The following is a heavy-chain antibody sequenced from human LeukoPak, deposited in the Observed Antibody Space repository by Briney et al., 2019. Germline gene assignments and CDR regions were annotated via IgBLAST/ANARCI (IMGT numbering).Heavy chain of an antibody. CDR3: ARGRRILGGPENAGDFFDF. D-gene: IGHD3-16*01. J-gene: IGHJ4*01. CDR1: GLSLTHDG. Sequence: ASVKVSCKASGLSLTHDGISWVRQAPGQGLVWMGWISFHNGDTLYAQNFQGRLTVTTDTSTSTAYMELTSLTSDDTAVYYCARGRRILGGPENAGDFFDFWGQGSLVTVSS. CDR2: ISFHNGDT. V-gene: IGHV1-18*01.